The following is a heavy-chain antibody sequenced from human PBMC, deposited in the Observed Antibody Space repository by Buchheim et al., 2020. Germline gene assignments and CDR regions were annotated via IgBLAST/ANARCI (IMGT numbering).Heavy chain of an antibody. CDR1: GFTFSRFW. J-gene: IGHJ4*02. CDR3: AGETYYVDH. Sequence: EVLLVESGGGLVQPGGSLSLSCAASGFTFSRFWMSWVRQAPGKGLEWVANINGGGTEKYYVDSVKGRFTISRDNAKNSLYLQMNSLTAEDAAVYYCAGETYYVDHWGQGAL. CDR2: INGGGTEK. V-gene: IGHV3-7*01.